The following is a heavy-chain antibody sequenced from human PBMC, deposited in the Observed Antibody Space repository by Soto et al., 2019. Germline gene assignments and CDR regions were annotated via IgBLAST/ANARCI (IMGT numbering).Heavy chain of an antibody. V-gene: IGHV3-48*01. Sequence: EVQLVESGGGLVQPGGSLRLSCAASGFTFSNYNMNWVRQAPGKGLEWVSYISSGSTTIYYADSVKGRFTISRDNAKNSLYLQMNSLRAEDTAVYYCARDGAWGFTLAYWGQGTLVTVSS. D-gene: IGHD7-27*01. CDR2: ISSGSTTI. CDR3: ARDGAWGFTLAY. CDR1: GFTFSNYN. J-gene: IGHJ4*02.